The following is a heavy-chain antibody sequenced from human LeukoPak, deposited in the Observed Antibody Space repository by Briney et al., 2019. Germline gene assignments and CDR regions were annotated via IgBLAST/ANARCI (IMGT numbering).Heavy chain of an antibody. J-gene: IGHJ4*02. D-gene: IGHD1-26*01. CDR2: IYTSGST. Sequence: SETLSLTCTVSGGSISSYYWSWIQQPAGKGLEWTGRIYTSGSTNYNPSLKSRVTMSVDTSKNQFSLKLSSVTAADTAVYYCARGSRGDPAPSDYWGQGTLVTVSS. CDR1: GGSISSYY. CDR3: ARGSRGDPAPSDY. V-gene: IGHV4-4*07.